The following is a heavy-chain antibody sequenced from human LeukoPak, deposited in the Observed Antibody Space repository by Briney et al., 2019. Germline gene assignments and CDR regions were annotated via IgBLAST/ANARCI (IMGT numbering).Heavy chain of an antibody. D-gene: IGHD5-24*01. V-gene: IGHV4-4*09. CDR1: GSSIGTYS. Sequence: PSETLSLTCTVSGSSIGTYSWSWIRQPPGKGLEWVGYIYTTGSTHYNPSLKSRVTMSLDTSKNQLSLRLSSVTAADTAVFYCARHRAEMATITGDAFDIWGQGTMVTVSS. J-gene: IGHJ3*02. CDR3: ARHRAEMATITGDAFDI. CDR2: IYTTGST.